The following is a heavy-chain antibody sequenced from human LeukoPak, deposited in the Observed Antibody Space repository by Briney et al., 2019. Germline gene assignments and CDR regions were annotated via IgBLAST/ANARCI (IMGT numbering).Heavy chain of an antibody. D-gene: IGHD2-21*02. V-gene: IGHV3-23*01. Sequence: GGSLRLSCAASGFTFSSYAMSWVRQAPGKGLEWVSAISGSGGSTYYADSVKGRFTISRDNSKNTLYLQMNSLRAEDTAVYYCAQSEAVVTADHLFYFDYWGQGTLVTVSS. CDR3: AQSEAVVTADHLFYFDY. J-gene: IGHJ4*02. CDR1: GFTFSSYA. CDR2: ISGSGGST.